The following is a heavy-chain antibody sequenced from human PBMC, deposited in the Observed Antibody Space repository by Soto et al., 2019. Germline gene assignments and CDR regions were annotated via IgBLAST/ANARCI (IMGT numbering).Heavy chain of an antibody. CDR3: GKASTYPLDGVDV. CDR1: GFMFSDYA. J-gene: IGHJ6*02. D-gene: IGHD3-16*01. CDR2: LLRPGRST. V-gene: IGHV3-23*01. Sequence: GGSLRLSCAASGFMFSDYAMTWARQAPGKELEWVSGLLRPGRSTYYADSAKGRFTISVDTSANTVYLQMDSLRAEDTAIYYCGKASTYPLDGVDVWGQGTTVTVSS.